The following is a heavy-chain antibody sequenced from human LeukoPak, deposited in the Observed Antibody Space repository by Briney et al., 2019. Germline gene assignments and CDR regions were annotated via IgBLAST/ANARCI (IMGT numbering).Heavy chain of an antibody. CDR1: GYSFTSYW. V-gene: IGHV5-51*01. J-gene: IGHJ2*01. CDR3: ARREYYYDSSGYSPGWYFDL. Sequence: GESLKISCKGSGYSFTSYWIAWVRQMPGKGLEWMGIIYPGDSDTRYSPSFQGQVTISADKSISTAYLQWSSLKASDTAMYYCARREYYYDSSGYSPGWYFDLWGRGTLVTVSS. D-gene: IGHD3-22*01. CDR2: IYPGDSDT.